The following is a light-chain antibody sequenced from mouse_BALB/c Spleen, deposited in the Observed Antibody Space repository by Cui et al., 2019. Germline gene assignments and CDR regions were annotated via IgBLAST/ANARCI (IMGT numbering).Light chain of an antibody. CDR3: QQRSSYPFT. V-gene: IGKV4-57*01. Sequence: QIVLTQSPAIMSASPGEKVTITCSASSSVSYMHWFQQKPGTSPKLWNYSTSNLASGVPARFSGSGSGTSYSLTISRMEAEDAATYYCQQRSSYPFTFGSGTKLEIK. CDR2: STS. J-gene: IGKJ4*01. CDR1: SSVSY.